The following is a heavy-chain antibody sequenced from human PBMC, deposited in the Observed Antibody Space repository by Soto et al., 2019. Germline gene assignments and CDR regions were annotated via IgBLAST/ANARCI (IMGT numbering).Heavy chain of an antibody. V-gene: IGHV3-9*01. J-gene: IGHJ4*02. CDR1: GFTFDDYA. Sequence: GGSLRLSCAASGFTFDDYAMHWVRQAPGKGLEWVSGISWNSGSIGYADSVKGRFTISRDNAKNSLYLQMNSLRAEDTALYYCAKAYGMTAGIDYWGQGTLVTVSS. CDR3: AKAYGMTAGIDY. D-gene: IGHD6-19*01. CDR2: ISWNSGSI.